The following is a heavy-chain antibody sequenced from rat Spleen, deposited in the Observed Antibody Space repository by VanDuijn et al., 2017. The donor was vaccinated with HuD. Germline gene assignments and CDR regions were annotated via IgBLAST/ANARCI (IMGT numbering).Heavy chain of an antibody. Sequence: EVQLMESGGGLVQPGRSLKLSCAASGFTFSDYNMAWVRQAPKKGLEWVATISYDGSSTYYRDSVEGRFTISRDNAKNTLYLQINSLRSEDTATYYCTRERNWAFDHWGQGVVVTVSS. V-gene: IGHV5-7*01. CDR3: TRERNWAFDH. CDR1: GFTFSDYN. J-gene: IGHJ2*01. D-gene: IGHD5-1*01. CDR2: ISYDGSST.